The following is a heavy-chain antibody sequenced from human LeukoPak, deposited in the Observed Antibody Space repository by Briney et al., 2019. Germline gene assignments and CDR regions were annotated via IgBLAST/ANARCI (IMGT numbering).Heavy chain of an antibody. CDR1: GFTFSSHG. J-gene: IGHJ4*02. Sequence: RGSLRLSCAASGFTFSSHGMNWVRQAPGKGLEWVSGISPNGVITYYADSVKGRFTVSRDNSKGTVSLQMNSLRPEDTAVYYCAKDDAWLQYGDWGRGTLVTVSS. V-gene: IGHV3-23*01. CDR3: AKDDAWLQYGD. D-gene: IGHD5-24*01. CDR2: ISPNGVIT.